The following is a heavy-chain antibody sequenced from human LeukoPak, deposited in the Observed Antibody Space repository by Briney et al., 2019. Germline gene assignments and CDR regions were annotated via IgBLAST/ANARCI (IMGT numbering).Heavy chain of an antibody. V-gene: IGHV1-69*05. CDR3: ASPNYDFWSGSSLYYFDY. CDR2: IIPIFGTA. J-gene: IGHJ4*02. D-gene: IGHD3-3*01. Sequence: SVKVSCKASGGTFSSYAISWVRQAPGQGLDWMGGIIPIFGTANYAQKFQGRVTITTDESTSTAYMELSSLRSEDTAASYCASPNYDFWSGSSLYYFDYWGQGTLVTVSS. CDR1: GGTFSSYA.